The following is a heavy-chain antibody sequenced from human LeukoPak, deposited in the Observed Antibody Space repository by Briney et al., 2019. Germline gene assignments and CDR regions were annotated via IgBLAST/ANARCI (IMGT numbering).Heavy chain of an antibody. J-gene: IGHJ4*02. V-gene: IGHV3-23*01. D-gene: IGHD2-2*01. Sequence: GGPLRLSCGAYGFTFSSYAMSWVRQAPGEGLEWVSTISGSGGGTYYADSVKGRFIISRDNSKNTLYLQTNGLRAEDTAVYYCAKKWCSSTICSTWDYFDYWGQGTLVTVSS. CDR1: GFTFSSYA. CDR3: AKKWCSSTICSTWDYFDY. CDR2: ISGSGGGT.